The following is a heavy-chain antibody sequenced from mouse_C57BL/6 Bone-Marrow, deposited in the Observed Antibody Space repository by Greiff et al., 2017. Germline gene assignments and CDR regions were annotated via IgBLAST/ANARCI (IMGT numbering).Heavy chain of an antibody. CDR3: ARYTDYGSSFAY. Sequence: DVMLVESGGGLVQPGGSLSLSCAASGFTFTDYYMSWVRQPPGKALEWLGFIRNKANGYTTEYSASVKGRFTISRDNSQSILYLQMNALRAEDSATYYCARYTDYGSSFAYWGQGTLVTVSA. CDR2: IRNKANGYTT. V-gene: IGHV7-3*01. J-gene: IGHJ3*01. CDR1: GFTFTDYY. D-gene: IGHD1-1*01.